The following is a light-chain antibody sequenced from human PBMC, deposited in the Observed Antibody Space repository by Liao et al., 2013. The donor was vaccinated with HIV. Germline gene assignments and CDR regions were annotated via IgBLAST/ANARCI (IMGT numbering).Light chain of an antibody. CDR2: EDN. CDR3: QAWDSTTVV. CDR1: QLGDKY. J-gene: IGLJ2*01. V-gene: IGLV3-1*01. Sequence: SYELTQAPSVSVSPGQTARITCSGDQLGDKYVSWYQQKPGRSPVLVISEDNKRPSGIPERFSGSNSGNTATLTISGSQAMDEADYYCQAWDSTTVVFGGGTELTVL.